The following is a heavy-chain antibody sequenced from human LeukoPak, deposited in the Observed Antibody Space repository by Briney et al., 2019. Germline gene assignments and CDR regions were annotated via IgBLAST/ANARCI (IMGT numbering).Heavy chain of an antibody. V-gene: IGHV4-61*02. D-gene: IGHD6-13*01. CDR3: ARRGPLTIAAAAPARYFQH. Sequence: SETLSLTCTVSGGSISSGSYYWSWIRQPAGKGLEWIGRIYTSGSTNYNPSLKSRVTISVDTSKNQFSLKLSSVTAADTAVYYCARRGPLTIAAAAPARYFQHWGQGTLVTVSS. J-gene: IGHJ1*01. CDR2: IYTSGST. CDR1: GGSISSGSYY.